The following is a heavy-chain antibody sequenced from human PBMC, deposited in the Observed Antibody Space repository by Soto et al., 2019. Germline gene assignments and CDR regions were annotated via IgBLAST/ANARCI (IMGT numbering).Heavy chain of an antibody. CDR2: TYYRSKWYH. Sequence: QVQLQQSGPGLVKPSQTLSLTCAISGESVSTNSATWDWIRQSPSRGLEWLGRTYYRSKWYHDYAVSVKGRLTINXXTSNNQLSLQLNSVTPDDTAGYYCARLIGDSWLDSWGQGTLVTVSS. CDR1: GESVSTNSAT. D-gene: IGHD2-8*01. V-gene: IGHV6-1*01. CDR3: ARLIGDSWLDS. J-gene: IGHJ5*01.